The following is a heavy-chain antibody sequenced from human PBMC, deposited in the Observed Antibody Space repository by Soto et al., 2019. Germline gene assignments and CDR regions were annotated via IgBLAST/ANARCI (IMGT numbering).Heavy chain of an antibody. CDR3: ARDQWHYENFYGLDV. CDR1: GGSISSGGYY. CDR2: IYYSGST. Sequence: QVQLQESGPGLVKPSQTLSLTCTVSGGSISSGGYYWSWIRQRPGKGLEWIGYIYYSGSTYYNPSLKRRATILVDMSNKQFSLRLSSVTAADTAVYYCARDQWHYENFYGLDVWGQGTTVTVSS. J-gene: IGHJ6*02. V-gene: IGHV4-31*03. D-gene: IGHD1-7*01.